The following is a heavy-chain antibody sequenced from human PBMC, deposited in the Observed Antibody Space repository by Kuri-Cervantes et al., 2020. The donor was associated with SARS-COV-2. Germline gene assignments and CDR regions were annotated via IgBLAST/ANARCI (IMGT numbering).Heavy chain of an antibody. CDR3: AREDSSGWKRGFDY. J-gene: IGHJ4*02. CDR1: GFTSSSYG. Sequence: SCAASGFTSSSYGMHWVRQAPGKGLEWVAVIWYDGSNKYYADSVKGRFTISRDNSKNTLYLQMNSLRAEDTAVYYCAREDSSGWKRGFDYWGQGTLVTVSS. D-gene: IGHD6-19*01. V-gene: IGHV3-33*01. CDR2: IWYDGSNK.